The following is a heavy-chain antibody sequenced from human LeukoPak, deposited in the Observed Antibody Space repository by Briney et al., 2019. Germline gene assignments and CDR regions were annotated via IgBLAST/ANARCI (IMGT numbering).Heavy chain of an antibody. D-gene: IGHD3-3*01. V-gene: IGHV3-21*01. CDR1: GFTFSSYS. J-gene: IGHJ4*02. CDR2: ISSSSSYI. Sequence: PGGSLRLSCAASGFTFSSYSMTWVRQAPGKGLEWVSSISSSSSYIYYADSVKGRFTISRDNAKNSLYLQMNSLRAEDTAVYYCASSYYDFWSGYSDYWGQGTLVTVSS. CDR3: ASSYYDFWSGYSDY.